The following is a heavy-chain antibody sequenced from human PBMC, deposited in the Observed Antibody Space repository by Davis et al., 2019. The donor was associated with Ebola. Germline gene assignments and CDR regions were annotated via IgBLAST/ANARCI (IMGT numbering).Heavy chain of an antibody. CDR3: ARDIGMITFGGVIVSGDY. CDR2: ISAYNGNT. Sequence: AASVKVSCKASGYTFTSYGISWVRQAPGQGLEWMGWISAYNGNTNYAQKLQGRVTMTTDTSTSTAYMELRSLRSDDTAVYYCARDIGMITFGGVIVSGDYWGQGTLVTVSS. V-gene: IGHV1-18*04. J-gene: IGHJ4*02. D-gene: IGHD3-16*02. CDR1: GYTFTSYG.